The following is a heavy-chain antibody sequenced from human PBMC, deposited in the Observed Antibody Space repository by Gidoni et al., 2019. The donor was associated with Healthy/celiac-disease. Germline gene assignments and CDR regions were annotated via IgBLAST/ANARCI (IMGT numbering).Heavy chain of an antibody. D-gene: IGHD2-21*02. Sequence: QVQLVESGGGVVQPGRSLRLSCAASGFTFSSYGMHWVRQAPGKGLEWVAVISYDGSNKYYADSVKGRFTISRDNSKNTLYLQMNSLRAEDTAVYYCAKEAAQHIVVVTAYFDYWGQGTLVTVSS. J-gene: IGHJ4*02. CDR1: GFTFSSYG. V-gene: IGHV3-30*18. CDR2: ISYDGSNK. CDR3: AKEAAQHIVVVTAYFDY.